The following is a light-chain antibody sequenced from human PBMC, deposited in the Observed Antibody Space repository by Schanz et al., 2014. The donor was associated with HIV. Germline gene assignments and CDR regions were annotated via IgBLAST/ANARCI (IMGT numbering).Light chain of an antibody. V-gene: IGLV2-23*02. CDR3: TSYAGYGAPTLVV. Sequence: QSALTQPASVSGSPGQSITISCTGTRNDVGTYNLVSWYQQHPGKAPQLMIYEVTKRPSGVSDRFSGSKSDNTASLTISGLQADDEADYYCTSYAGYGAPTLVVFGGGTKLTVL. CDR1: RNDVGTYNL. CDR2: EVT. J-gene: IGLJ3*02.